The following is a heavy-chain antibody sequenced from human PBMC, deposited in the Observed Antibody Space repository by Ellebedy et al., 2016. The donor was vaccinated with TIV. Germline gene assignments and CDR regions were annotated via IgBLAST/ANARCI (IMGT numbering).Heavy chain of an antibody. Sequence: GESLKISCKGLGYSFSTYWITWVRQMPGKGLEWMGIIYPGDSDTRYSPSFQGQVTISADKSISTAYLQWSSLKASDTAMYYCACPMVRGGFDYWGQGTLVTVSS. J-gene: IGHJ4*02. CDR1: GYSFSTYW. D-gene: IGHD3-10*01. CDR2: IYPGDSDT. V-gene: IGHV5-51*01. CDR3: ACPMVRGGFDY.